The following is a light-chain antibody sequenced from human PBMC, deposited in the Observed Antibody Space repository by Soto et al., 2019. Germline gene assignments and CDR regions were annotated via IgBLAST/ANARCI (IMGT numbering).Light chain of an antibody. CDR2: LNSDGSH. CDR1: SGHSSYA. J-gene: IGLJ2*01. V-gene: IGLV4-69*01. CDR3: QTWGSGTVV. Sequence: QPVLTQSPSASASLGASVKLTCTLSSGHSSYAIAWHQQQPEKGPRYLMKLNSDGSHSKGDGIPDRFSGSSSGAERYLPISSLQSEDEADSYCQTWGSGTVVFGGGTKLTVL.